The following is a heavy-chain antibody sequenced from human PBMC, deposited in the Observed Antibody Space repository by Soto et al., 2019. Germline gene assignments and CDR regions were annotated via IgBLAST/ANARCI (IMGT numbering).Heavy chain of an antibody. CDR3: AKEDPLNPEDVGYFDY. V-gene: IGHV3-23*01. CDR2: ISGSGGSS. Sequence: GGSLRLSCAASGFTFSSYAMSWVRQAPGKRLDWVSAISGSGGSSYYAVSVKGRFTISRDNSKITLYLQLNRLRAEDTAVYYCAKEDPLNPEDVGYFDYWGQGTLVTVSS. CDR1: GFTFSSYA. J-gene: IGHJ4*02.